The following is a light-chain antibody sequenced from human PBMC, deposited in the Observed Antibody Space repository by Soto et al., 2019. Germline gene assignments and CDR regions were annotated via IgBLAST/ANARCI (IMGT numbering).Light chain of an antibody. Sequence: QSALTQPPSVSGAPGQRVTISCTGSNSNIGAGFGVQWYQQFPRTAPRLLIYSNTNRPSGVPDRFSASKSGTSASLAITGLRAEDEADYYCQSFDINVLALIFGVGTKLTVL. V-gene: IGLV1-40*01. CDR1: NSNIGAGFG. J-gene: IGLJ2*01. CDR2: SNT. CDR3: QSFDINVLALI.